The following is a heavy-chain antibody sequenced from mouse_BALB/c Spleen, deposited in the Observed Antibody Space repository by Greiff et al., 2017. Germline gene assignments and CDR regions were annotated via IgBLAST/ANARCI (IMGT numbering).Heavy chain of an antibody. V-gene: IGHV1S56*01. J-gene: IGHJ2*01. Sequence: QVQLQQSGPELVKPGASVRISCKASGYTFTSYYIHWVKQRPGQGLEWIGWIYPGNVNTKYNEKFKGKATLTADKSSSTAYMQLSSLTSEDSAVYFCARGYGSSYPYYFDYWGQGTTLTVSS. CDR3: ARGYGSSYPYYFDY. CDR2: IYPGNVNT. D-gene: IGHD1-1*01. CDR1: GYTFTSYY.